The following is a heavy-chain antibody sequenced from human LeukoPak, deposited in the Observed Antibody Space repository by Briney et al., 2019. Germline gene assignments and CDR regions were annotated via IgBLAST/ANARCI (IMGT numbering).Heavy chain of an antibody. Sequence: ERSLRLSCAASGFSFSSYGMHWVRQAPGKGLEWLTVISYDGNTIYYADSVKGRFTISRDNSKNTLYLQMNSLRIEDTAVYYCAKDLSVVGAHDSFDVWGQGTMVTVSS. J-gene: IGHJ3*01. CDR1: GFSFSSYG. V-gene: IGHV3-30*18. D-gene: IGHD1-26*01. CDR2: ISYDGNTI. CDR3: AKDLSVVGAHDSFDV.